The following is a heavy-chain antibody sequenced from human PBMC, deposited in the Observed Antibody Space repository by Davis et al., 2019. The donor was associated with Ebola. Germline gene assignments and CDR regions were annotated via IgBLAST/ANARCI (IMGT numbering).Heavy chain of an antibody. V-gene: IGHV3-11*06. J-gene: IGHJ3*02. CDR1: GFTFSVYY. CDR2: ISSSASYK. CDR3: ATTGIAAAGTLVADAFDI. Sequence: GGSLRLSCAASGFTFSVYYMNWIRQAPGKGPEWVSSISSSASYKNYADSVKGRFTISRDDAKKSLYLQMDSLRAEDTAVYYCATTGIAAAGTLVADAFDIWGQGTMVTVSS. D-gene: IGHD6-13*01.